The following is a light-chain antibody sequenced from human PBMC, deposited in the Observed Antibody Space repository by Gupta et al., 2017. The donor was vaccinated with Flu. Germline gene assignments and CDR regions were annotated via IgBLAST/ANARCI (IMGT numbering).Light chain of an antibody. CDR2: DTN. CDR3: LLSYSGARV. CDR1: TGAVTSGHY. V-gene: IGLV7-46*01. Sequence: QAVVTQEPSLTVSPGGTVTLTCDSSTGAVTSGHYPYWFQQKPGQAPRTFMYDTNNKHSWTPARFSGSLFGRKAALTLSGAQPEDEAEYYCLLSYSGARVFGGGTKLTVL. J-gene: IGLJ3*02.